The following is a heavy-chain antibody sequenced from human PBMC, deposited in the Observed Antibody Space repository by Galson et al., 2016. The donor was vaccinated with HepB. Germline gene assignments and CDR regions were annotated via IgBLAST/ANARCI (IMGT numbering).Heavy chain of an antibody. D-gene: IGHD6-19*01. CDR1: GGTIRSDYY. V-gene: IGHV4-39*01. J-gene: IGHJ6*03. CDR3: ATCIVVAGKYYYYYMHV. Sequence: SETLSLTCFVSGGTIRSDYYWGWIRQPPGRGLEWIGSVLSSEGTYYNPSLQSRVTISVDTYQHQFSLRLNSVTAADSGVYYCATCIVVAGKYYYYYMHVWGKGTTVTVSS. CDR2: VLSSEGT.